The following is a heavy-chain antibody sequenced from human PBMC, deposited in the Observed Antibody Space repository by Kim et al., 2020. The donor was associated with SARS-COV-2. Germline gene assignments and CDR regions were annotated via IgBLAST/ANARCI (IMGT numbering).Heavy chain of an antibody. J-gene: IGHJ4*02. D-gene: IGHD3-22*01. CDR3: AREGDDSSGYPYFDY. V-gene: IGHV3-21*01. Sequence: DSMKGRVTISRDNAKNSLYLQMNSLRAEDTAVYYCAREGDDSSGYPYFDYWGQGTLVTVSS.